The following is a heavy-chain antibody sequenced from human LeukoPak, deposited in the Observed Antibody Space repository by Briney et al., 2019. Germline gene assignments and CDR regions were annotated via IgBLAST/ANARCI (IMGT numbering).Heavy chain of an antibody. V-gene: IGHV1-2*02. CDR1: GYTFTGYY. Sequence: ASVKVSCKDSGYTFTGYYMHWVRQAPGQGLEWMGWINPNSGGTNYAQKFQGRVTMTRDTSISTAYMELSRLRSDDTAVYYCARDRAQFDSSGYEIDYWGQGTLVTVSS. J-gene: IGHJ4*02. CDR2: INPNSGGT. CDR3: ARDRAQFDSSGYEIDY. D-gene: IGHD3-22*01.